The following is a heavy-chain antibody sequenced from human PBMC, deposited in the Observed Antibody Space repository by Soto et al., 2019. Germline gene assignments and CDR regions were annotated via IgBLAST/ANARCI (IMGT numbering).Heavy chain of an antibody. CDR2: IYYSGST. CDR3: ARATYDSSTYYLDY. D-gene: IGHD3-22*01. V-gene: IGHV4-39*07. CDR1: GGSISSSSNY. J-gene: IGHJ4*02. Sequence: SETLSLTCTVSGGSISSSSNYWGWIRQPPGKGLEWIGSIYYSGSTYYNPSLQSRAFISVDPSDNQFSLKLGSMTAADTAIYYCARATYDSSTYYLDYWGQGTLVTVSS.